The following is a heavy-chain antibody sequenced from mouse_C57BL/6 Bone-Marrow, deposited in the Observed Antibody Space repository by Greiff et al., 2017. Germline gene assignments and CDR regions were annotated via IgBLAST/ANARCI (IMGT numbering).Heavy chain of an antibody. J-gene: IGHJ1*03. D-gene: IGHD1-1*01. CDR3: ARTVWNYGSSDWYFDV. V-gene: IGHV1-69*01. CDR1: GYTFTSYW. Sequence: QVQLQQPGAELVMPGASVKLSCKASGYTFTSYWMHWVKQRPGQGLEWIGEFDPSDSYTNYNQKFKGKSTLTVDKSSSTAYLQLSSLTSEDSAVYYCARTVWNYGSSDWYFDVWGTGTTVTVSS. CDR2: FDPSDSYT.